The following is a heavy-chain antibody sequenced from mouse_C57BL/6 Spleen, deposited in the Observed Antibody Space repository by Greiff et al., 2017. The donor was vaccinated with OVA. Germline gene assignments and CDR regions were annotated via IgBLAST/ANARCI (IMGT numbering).Heavy chain of an antibody. CDR3: ARSEDFYYDYDDGGYYAMDY. D-gene: IGHD2-4*01. J-gene: IGHJ4*01. CDR1: GYTFTSYW. Sequence: QVQLQQSGAELAKPGASVKLSCKASGYTFTSYWMHWVKQRPGQGLEWIGYINPSSGYTKYNQKFKDKATLTADKSSSTAYMQLSSLTYEDSAVYYCARSEDFYYDYDDGGYYAMDYWGQGTSVTVSS. V-gene: IGHV1-7*01. CDR2: INPSSGYT.